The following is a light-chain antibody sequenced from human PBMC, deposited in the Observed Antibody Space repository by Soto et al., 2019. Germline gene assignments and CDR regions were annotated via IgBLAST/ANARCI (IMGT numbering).Light chain of an antibody. CDR3: HQYHRSPLT. J-gene: IGKJ4*01. CDR1: QNILYTLNNRNY. CDR2: WAS. V-gene: IGKV4-1*01. Sequence: DVVMTQSPDSLAVSLGERATINCKSSQNILYTLNNRNYLSWYQKKPGQPPKLLIYWASTRESGVPDRFSGSGSETNFTLTISSLQAEDVAVYYCHQYHRSPLTFGGGTRVEIK.